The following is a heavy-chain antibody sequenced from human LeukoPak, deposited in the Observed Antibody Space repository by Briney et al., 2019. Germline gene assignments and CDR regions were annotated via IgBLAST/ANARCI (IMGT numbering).Heavy chain of an antibody. CDR3: ARVTGYCTTTRCHTYYYYGMDV. CDR1: GYSFTSNW. Sequence: GESLKISCKGSGYSFTSNWIGWVRQVPGKGLEWMGIIYPGGSETTYSPSLQGQVTISADKSISTAYMQWSSLKASDTAIYYCARVTGYCTTTRCHTYYYYGMDVWGQGTTVTVSS. D-gene: IGHD2-2*02. V-gene: IGHV5-51*01. J-gene: IGHJ6*02. CDR2: IYPGGSET.